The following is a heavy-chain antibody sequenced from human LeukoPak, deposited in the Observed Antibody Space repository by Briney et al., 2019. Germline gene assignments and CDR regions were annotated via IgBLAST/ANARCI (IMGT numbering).Heavy chain of an antibody. CDR3: ARSVDTAMVPYNWFDP. D-gene: IGHD5-18*01. Sequence: PSETLSLTCTVSGGSISSGGYYWSWIRQHPGKGLGWIGYIYYSGSTYYNPSLKSRVTISVDTSKNQFSLKLSSVTAADTAVYYCARSVDTAMVPYNWFDPWGQGTLVTVSS. V-gene: IGHV4-31*03. J-gene: IGHJ5*02. CDR2: IYYSGST. CDR1: GGSISSGGYY.